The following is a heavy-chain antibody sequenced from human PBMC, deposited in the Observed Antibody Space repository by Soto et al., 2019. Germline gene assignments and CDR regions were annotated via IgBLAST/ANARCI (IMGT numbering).Heavy chain of an antibody. CDR3: ARDYQYCSSPSCSTWFDP. V-gene: IGHV1-18*01. CDR1: GYTFTNNG. D-gene: IGHD2-2*02. J-gene: IGHJ5*02. Sequence: ASVKVSCKASGYTFTNNGISWVRQAPGQGLEWMGWISPYNGNTNYAQNLQGRVTMTTDASTSTAYMELRSLRSDDTAVYYCARDYQYCSSPSCSTWFDPWGPGTLVTVSS. CDR2: ISPYNGNT.